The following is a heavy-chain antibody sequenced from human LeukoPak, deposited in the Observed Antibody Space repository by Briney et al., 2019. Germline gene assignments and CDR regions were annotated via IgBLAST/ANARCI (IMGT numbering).Heavy chain of an antibody. CDR1: GFTFSSFG. CDR3: ARETVVVVAASYYFDY. J-gene: IGHJ4*02. CDR2: ISYDGSNK. D-gene: IGHD2-15*01. V-gene: IGHV3-30*19. Sequence: GGSLRLSCAASGFTFSSFGMHWVRQAPGKGLEWVAVISYDGSNKYYADSVKGRFTISRDNSKNTLYLQMNSLRAEDTAVYYCARETVVVVAASYYFDYWGQGTLVTVSS.